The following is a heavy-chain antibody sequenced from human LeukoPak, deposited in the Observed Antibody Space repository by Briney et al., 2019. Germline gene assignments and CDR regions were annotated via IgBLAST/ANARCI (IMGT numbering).Heavy chain of an antibody. J-gene: IGHJ5*02. CDR3: ARDLVRGPLNWFDP. V-gene: IGHV3-23*01. D-gene: IGHD4-17*01. CDR2: ISFTGDRT. CDR1: GFTFTDFA. Sequence: PGGSLRLSCVISGFTFTDFAMTWVRQAPGKGLEWVSSISFTGDRTYYADSVKGRFTISRDDSKNTLYLQMNSLRAEDTAVYYCARDLVRGPLNWFDPWGQGTLVTVSS.